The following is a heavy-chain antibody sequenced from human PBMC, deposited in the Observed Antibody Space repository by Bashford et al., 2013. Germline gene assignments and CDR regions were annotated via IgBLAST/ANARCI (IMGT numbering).Heavy chain of an antibody. CDR2: ISAHSGNT. J-gene: IGHJ5*02. Sequence: VASVKVSCKASGYTFTNYGITWVRQAPGQGLEWMGWISAHSGNTNYAQKLQGRVTMTTDTSTNTVYMELMSLRSDDTAVYYCARLLWFGELRRFDPWGQGTLVTVSS. D-gene: IGHD3-10*01. CDR1: GYTFTNYG. V-gene: IGHV1-18*01. CDR3: ARLLWFGELRRFDP.